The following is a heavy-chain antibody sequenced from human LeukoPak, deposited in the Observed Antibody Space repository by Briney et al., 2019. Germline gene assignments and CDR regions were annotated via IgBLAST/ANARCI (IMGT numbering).Heavy chain of an antibody. CDR1: GFTFSSYS. D-gene: IGHD3-3*01. CDR3: ARGFGVVIIDFDY. CDR2: ISSSSSYI. V-gene: IGHV3-21*01. J-gene: IGHJ4*02. Sequence: GGSLRLSCAASGFTFSSYSMNWVRQAPGKGLEWVSSISSSSSYIYYADSVKGRFTISRDNAKNSLYLQMNSLRAEDTAVYYCARGFGVVIIDFDYWGQGTLVTVSS.